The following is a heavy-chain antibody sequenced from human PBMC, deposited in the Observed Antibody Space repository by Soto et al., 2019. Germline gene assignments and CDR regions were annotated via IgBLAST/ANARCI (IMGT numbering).Heavy chain of an antibody. CDR2: INHSGST. J-gene: IGHJ5*02. V-gene: IGHV4-34*01. D-gene: IGHD5-12*01. Sequence: SETLSLTCAVYGGSFSGYYWSWIRQPPGKGLEWIGEINHSGSTNYNPSLKSRVTISVETSKNQFSLKLSSVTAADTAVYYCARVVDIVATTWFDPWGQGTLVTVSS. CDR3: ARVVDIVATTWFDP. CDR1: GGSFSGYY.